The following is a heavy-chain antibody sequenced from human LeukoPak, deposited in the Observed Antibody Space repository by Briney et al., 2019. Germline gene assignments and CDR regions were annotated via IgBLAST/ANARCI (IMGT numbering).Heavy chain of an antibody. D-gene: IGHD2-2*02. CDR2: IYRSGST. CDR1: GYSISNGYY. J-gene: IGHJ3*02. V-gene: IGHV4-38-2*01. Sequence: SESLSLTCGVSGYSISNGYYWTWIRQPPGKGLEWIGSIYRSGSTNYNPSLKSRVTISVDTSKNQFSLKLTSVTAPDTAVYYCARRLVVVLAAIRVDALDIWGQGTMVTVSS. CDR3: ARRLVVVLAAIRVDALDI.